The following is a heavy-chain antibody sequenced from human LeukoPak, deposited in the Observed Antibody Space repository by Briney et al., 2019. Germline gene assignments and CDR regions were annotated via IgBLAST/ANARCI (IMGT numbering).Heavy chain of an antibody. J-gene: IGHJ4*02. D-gene: IGHD6-19*01. Sequence: HSGGSLRLSCAASGFIFSSYAMHWVRQAPGKGLEWVAVISYDGSNKYYADSVKGRFTISRDNSKNTLYLQMNSLRAEDTAVYYCARELGSSGGSFDYWGQGTLVTVSS. V-gene: IGHV3-30-3*01. CDR3: ARELGSSGGSFDY. CDR2: ISYDGSNK. CDR1: GFIFSSYA.